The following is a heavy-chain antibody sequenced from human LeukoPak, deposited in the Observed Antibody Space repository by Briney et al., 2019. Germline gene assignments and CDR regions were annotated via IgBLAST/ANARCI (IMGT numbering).Heavy chain of an antibody. CDR1: GGSISSSSYY. CDR2: IYYSGNT. D-gene: IGHD1-26*01. J-gene: IGHJ4*02. CDR3: ARHLPRGVGLCYFDS. Sequence: PSETLSLTCTVSGGSISSSSYYWGWLRQPPGKGLEWIGSIYYSGNTYYNPSLKSRVTISVYTSNNQFSLKLSSVTAADTAVYYCARHLPRGVGLCYFDSWGQGTLVTASS. V-gene: IGHV4-39*01.